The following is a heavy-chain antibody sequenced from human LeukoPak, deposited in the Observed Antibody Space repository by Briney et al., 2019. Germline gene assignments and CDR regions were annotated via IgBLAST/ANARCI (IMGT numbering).Heavy chain of an antibody. CDR2: INPNSGGT. D-gene: IGHD2-2*01. CDR3: ARDPPASPEFQGYCSSTSCNPGY. J-gene: IGHJ4*02. Sequence: ASVKVSCKASGYTFTGYYMHWVRQAPGQGLEWMGWINPNSGGTNYAQKFQGRVTMTRDTSISTAYMELNRLRSDDTAVYYRARDPPASPEFQGYCSSTSCNPGYWGQGTLVTVSS. CDR1: GYTFTGYY. V-gene: IGHV1-2*02.